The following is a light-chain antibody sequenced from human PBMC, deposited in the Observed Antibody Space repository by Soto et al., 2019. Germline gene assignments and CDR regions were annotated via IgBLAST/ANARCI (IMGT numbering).Light chain of an antibody. V-gene: IGKV3-15*01. CDR2: TAS. CDR1: QNILNQ. Sequence: EIVMTQSPATLSVSPGERATLSCRASQNILNQVAWYQQKPGQAPRLLIYTASTRATGIPARFSGSGSGTEFTLTISSLQSEDFAVYYCQQFNNWLWTFGRGTKVEIK. CDR3: QQFNNWLWT. J-gene: IGKJ1*01.